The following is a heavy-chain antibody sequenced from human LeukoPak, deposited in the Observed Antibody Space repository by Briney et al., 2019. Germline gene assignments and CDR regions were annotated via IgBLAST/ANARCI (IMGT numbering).Heavy chain of an antibody. CDR3: ARYFWSGRNWFDP. J-gene: IGHJ5*02. Sequence: SETLSLTCTVSGGSISSSSYYRGWIRQPPGKGLGWIGSIYYSGTTYYNLSHKSRVTISVHMSRKSFAVTHGSVSAGDTAIYYCARYFWSGRNWFDPWGKGTLVTVSS. D-gene: IGHD3-3*01. CDR2: IYYSGTT. CDR1: GGSISSSSYY. V-gene: IGHV4-39*06.